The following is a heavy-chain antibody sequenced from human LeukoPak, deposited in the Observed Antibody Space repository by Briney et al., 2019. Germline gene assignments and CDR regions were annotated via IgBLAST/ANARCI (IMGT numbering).Heavy chain of an antibody. D-gene: IGHD3-22*01. CDR3: ARDSRNYYDSRGGGDEAFDI. Sequence: ASVKVSCKTSGYTFTGCYIQWVRQAPGQGLGWMGWFNLNSGGESYVQKFQGRVTMTSDTSISTAYLELSSLRSDDTAVYYCARDSRNYYDSRGGGDEAFDIWGQGTMVTVSS. J-gene: IGHJ3*02. CDR1: GYTFTGCY. V-gene: IGHV1-2*02. CDR2: FNLNSGGE.